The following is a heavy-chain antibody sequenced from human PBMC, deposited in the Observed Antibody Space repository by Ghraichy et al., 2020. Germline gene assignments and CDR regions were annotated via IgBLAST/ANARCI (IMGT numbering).Heavy chain of an antibody. CDR1: GGSISSYY. CDR2: IYYSGST. D-gene: IGHD6-13*01. J-gene: IGHJ4*02. V-gene: IGHV4-59*08. CDR3: ASTPIADSSSWYYFDY. Sequence: SETLSLTCTVSGGSISSYYWSWIRQPPGKGLEWIGYIYYSGSTNYNPSLKSRVTISVDTSKNQFSLKLSSVTAADTAVYYCASTPIADSSSWYYFDYWGQGTLVTVSS.